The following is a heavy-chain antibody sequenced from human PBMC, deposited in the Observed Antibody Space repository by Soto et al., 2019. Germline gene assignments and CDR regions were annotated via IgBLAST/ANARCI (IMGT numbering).Heavy chain of an antibody. CDR2: INAGNGNT. V-gene: IGHV1-3*01. CDR3: ARLANYLFFFFDP. Sequence: ASVKGSCKASGYTFTSYAMHWVRQAPGQRLEWMGWINAGNGNTKYSQKFQGRVTITRDTSASTAYMELSSLRSEDTAVYYCARLANYLFFFFDPWGQGTLVTVSS. D-gene: IGHD1-7*01. J-gene: IGHJ5*02. CDR1: GYTFTSYA.